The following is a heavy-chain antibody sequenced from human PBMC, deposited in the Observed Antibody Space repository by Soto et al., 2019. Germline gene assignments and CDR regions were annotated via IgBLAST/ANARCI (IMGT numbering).Heavy chain of an antibody. Sequence: QVQLQQWGAGLLKPSETLSLTCAVYGGSFSGYYWSWIRQPPGTGLEWYGEIDHSGSTNYNPSLQRRVTISVDTSENQLPLKLGSVSAADTAVYYCARGAPLIGYCSGGNCYSAYFQHWGQGTLVTVSS. V-gene: IGHV4-34*01. CDR2: IDHSGST. D-gene: IGHD2-15*01. J-gene: IGHJ1*01. CDR1: GGSFSGYY. CDR3: ARGAPLIGYCSGGNCYSAYFQH.